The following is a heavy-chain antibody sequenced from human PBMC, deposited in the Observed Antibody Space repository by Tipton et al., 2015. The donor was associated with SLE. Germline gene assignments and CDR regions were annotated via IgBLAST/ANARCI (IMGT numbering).Heavy chain of an antibody. J-gene: IGHJ3*02. Sequence: TLSLTCTVSGGSISSGSYYWSWIRQPAGKGLEWIGYIYTSGSTNYNPSLKSRVTISVDTSKNQFSLKLSSVTAADTAVYYCARDRHYDILTGYSDNAFDIWGQGTMVTVSS. CDR3: ARDRHYDILTGYSDNAFDI. D-gene: IGHD3-9*01. CDR1: GGSISSGSYY. CDR2: IYTSGST. V-gene: IGHV4-61*09.